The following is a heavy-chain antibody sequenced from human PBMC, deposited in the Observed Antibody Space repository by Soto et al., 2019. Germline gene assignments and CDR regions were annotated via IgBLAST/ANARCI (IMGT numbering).Heavy chain of an antibody. J-gene: IGHJ4*02. V-gene: IGHV4-59*08. CDR2: IYNIGST. D-gene: IGHD6-13*01. CDR3: ARHVNLPLPGTAFHC. Sequence: SETLSLTWTGSGGSISGYYRSWLRQPPGKGLEWIGYIYNIGSTNYNPSLRSRVTMSIDTSQEQFSLKLSSVTATDTAVYYCARHVNLPLPGTAFHCWGRGPLVTLST. CDR1: GGSISGYY.